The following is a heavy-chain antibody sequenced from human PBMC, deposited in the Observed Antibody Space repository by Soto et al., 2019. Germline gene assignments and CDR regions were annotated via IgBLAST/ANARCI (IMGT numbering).Heavy chain of an antibody. CDR3: ATERYWSFEY. J-gene: IGHJ4*02. Sequence: EVQLVESGGGSVQPGGSLRLSCAASGFIFSDFWMSWVRQAPGRGLEWVDNVKPDGSDKYYVDSVRGRFTISRDNAKDSLYLQLSSLRAEDTAVYYCATERYWSFEYWGQGALVTVSS. V-gene: IGHV3-7*01. CDR2: VKPDGSDK. D-gene: IGHD2-8*02. CDR1: GFIFSDFW.